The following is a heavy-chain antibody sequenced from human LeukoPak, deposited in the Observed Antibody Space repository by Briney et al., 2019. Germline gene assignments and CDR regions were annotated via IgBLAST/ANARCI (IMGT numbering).Heavy chain of an antibody. D-gene: IGHD2-2*01. CDR3: ARVGCSSTSCYVDYYYYYMDV. Sequence: ASVKVSCKASGYTFTGYYMHWVRQAPGQGLEWMGWISAYNGNTNYAQKLQGRVTMTTDTSTSTAYMELRSLRSDDTAVYYCARVGCSSTSCYVDYYYYYMDVWGKGTTVTVSS. CDR1: GYTFTGYY. V-gene: IGHV1-18*04. J-gene: IGHJ6*03. CDR2: ISAYNGNT.